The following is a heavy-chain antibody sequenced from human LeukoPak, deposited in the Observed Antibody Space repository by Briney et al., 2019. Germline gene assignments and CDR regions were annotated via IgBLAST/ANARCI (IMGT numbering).Heavy chain of an antibody. V-gene: IGHV4-4*07. CDR2: ISTTGNT. Sequence: SETLSLTCTVSGGSISSYDWSWIRQPAGKGLEWIGRISTTGNTNDIPSLKSRVTMSIDTSKNHFSLKLSSVTAADTAMYYCARDFSGSGYYLDYWGQGIPVTVSS. D-gene: IGHD1-26*01. CDR1: GGSISSYD. J-gene: IGHJ4*02. CDR3: ARDFSGSGYYLDY.